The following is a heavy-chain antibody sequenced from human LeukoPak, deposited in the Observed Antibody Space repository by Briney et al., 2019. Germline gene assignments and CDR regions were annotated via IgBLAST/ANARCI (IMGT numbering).Heavy chain of an antibody. J-gene: IGHJ5*02. D-gene: IGHD3-22*01. Sequence: PGRSLRLSCAASGFTFSSYAMHWVRQAPGKGLEWVAVISYDGSNKYYADSVKGRFTISRDNSKNTLYLQMNSLRAEDTAVYYCARDPFYYYDSSGYWPWGQGTLVTVSS. CDR2: ISYDGSNK. V-gene: IGHV3-30-3*01. CDR3: ARDPFYYYDSSGYWP. CDR1: GFTFSSYA.